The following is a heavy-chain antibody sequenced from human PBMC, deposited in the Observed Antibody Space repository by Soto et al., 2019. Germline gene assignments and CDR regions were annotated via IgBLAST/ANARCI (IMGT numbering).Heavy chain of an antibody. V-gene: IGHV4-31*03. CDR1: GGSISSGGCY. CDR2: IYYSGST. CDR3: AREGSPDSSSLPIGDAFDI. J-gene: IGHJ3*02. D-gene: IGHD6-6*01. Sequence: QVQLQESGPGLVKRSQTLSLTCTVSGGSISSGGCYWSWIRQHPGKGLEWIGYIYYSGSTYYNPSLKSRVTISVDTSKNQFSLKLSSVTAADTAVYYCAREGSPDSSSLPIGDAFDIWGQGTMVTVSS.